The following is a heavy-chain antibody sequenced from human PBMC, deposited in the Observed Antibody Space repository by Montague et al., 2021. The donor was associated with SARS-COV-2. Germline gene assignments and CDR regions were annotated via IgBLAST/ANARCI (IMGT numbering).Heavy chain of an antibody. CDR2: LLFKKKKYN. D-gene: IGHD3-16*01. J-gene: IGHJ4*02. CDR1: GDSVAELRRR. Sequence: CAISGDSVAELRRRSEEHTSELQSQLHCVCRLLFKKKKYNDYAVSAKSRIIINPDTSKNQFSLQLNSVTPEDTAVYYCARVRMDGGSDYWGQGTLVTVSS. CDR3: ARVRMDGGSDY. V-gene: IGHV6-1*01.